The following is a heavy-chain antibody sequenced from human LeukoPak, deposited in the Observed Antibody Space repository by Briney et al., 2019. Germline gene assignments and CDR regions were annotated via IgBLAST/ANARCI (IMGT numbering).Heavy chain of an antibody. CDR1: GFTFRNYG. Sequence: GGSLRLSCAASGFTFRNYGMNWVRQAPGKGLEWVSSISSSSSYIYYADSVKGRFTISRDNAKNSLFLQMNSLRAEDTAVYYCARATLLLWFGEEKYFDLWGRGTLVTVSS. CDR2: ISSSSSYI. V-gene: IGHV3-21*01. J-gene: IGHJ2*01. CDR3: ARATLLLWFGEEKYFDL. D-gene: IGHD3-10*01.